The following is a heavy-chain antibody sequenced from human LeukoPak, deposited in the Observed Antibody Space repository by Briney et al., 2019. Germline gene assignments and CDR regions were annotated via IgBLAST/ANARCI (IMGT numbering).Heavy chain of an antibody. CDR1: GFTVSSNY. Sequence: GGSLRLSCAASGFTVSSNYMSWVRQAPGKGLEWVSVIYSGGSTYYADSVKGRFTISRDNSRNTLYLQMNSLRAEGTAVYYCAREKYYYDSSGHRINWFDPWGQGTLVTVSS. CDR3: AREKYYYDSSGHRINWFDP. CDR2: IYSGGST. D-gene: IGHD3-22*01. J-gene: IGHJ5*02. V-gene: IGHV3-53*01.